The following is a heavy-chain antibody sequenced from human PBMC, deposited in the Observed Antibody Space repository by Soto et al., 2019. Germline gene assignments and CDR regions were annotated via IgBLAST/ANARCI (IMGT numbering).Heavy chain of an antibody. CDR2: IYYSGST. D-gene: IGHD6-13*01. Sequence: PSETLSLTCTVSGGSISSYYWSWIRQPPGKGLEWIGYIYYSGSTNYNPSLKSRVTISVDTSKNQFSLKLSSVTAADTAVYYCARSLGVVAAAGTHSHFDYWGQGTLVTVSS. J-gene: IGHJ4*02. V-gene: IGHV4-59*01. CDR3: ARSLGVVAAAGTHSHFDY. CDR1: GGSISSYY.